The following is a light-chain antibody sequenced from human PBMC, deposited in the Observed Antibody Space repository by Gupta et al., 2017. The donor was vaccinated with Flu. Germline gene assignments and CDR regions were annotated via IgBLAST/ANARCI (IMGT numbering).Light chain of an antibody. V-gene: IGLV1-44*01. Sequence: QSLLTQPPSSSGTPGQRVTHPCSGSNSNIGRNTLSWYQQLPGAAPKLIIQNDNQRPSGVPVRFSGSKAGTSASLTISGLQSEDEGDFYCATWDDSLNGPVFGGGTRLTVL. J-gene: IGLJ3*02. CDR1: NSNIGRNT. CDR2: NDN. CDR3: ATWDDSLNGPV.